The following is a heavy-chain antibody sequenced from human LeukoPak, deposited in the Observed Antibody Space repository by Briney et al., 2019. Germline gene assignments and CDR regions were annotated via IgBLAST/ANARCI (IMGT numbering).Heavy chain of an antibody. V-gene: IGHV1-69*06. J-gene: IGHJ6*02. CDR1: GGTFSSYA. CDR2: IIPIFGTA. CDR3: ARRFYYAIDV. Sequence: EASVKVSCKASGGTFSSYAISWVRQAPGQGLEWMGGIIPIFGTANYAQKFQGRVTITADKSTSTAYMELSSLRSEDTAVYYCARRFYYAIDVWGQGTTVTVSS. D-gene: IGHD3-16*01.